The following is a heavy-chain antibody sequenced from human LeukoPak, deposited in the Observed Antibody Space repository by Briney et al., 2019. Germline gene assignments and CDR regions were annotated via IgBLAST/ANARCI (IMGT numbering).Heavy chain of an antibody. CDR2: IYYSGST. J-gene: IGHJ6*02. CDR3: ARYCSSTSCSEGYGTDV. D-gene: IGHD2-2*01. Sequence: SETLSLTCTVSGGSISSGGYYWSWIRQHPGKGLEWIGYIYYSGSTYYNPSLKSRVTISVDTSKNQFSLKLSSVTAADTAVYYCARYCSSTSCSEGYGTDVWGQGTTVTVSS. V-gene: IGHV4-31*03. CDR1: GGSISSGGYY.